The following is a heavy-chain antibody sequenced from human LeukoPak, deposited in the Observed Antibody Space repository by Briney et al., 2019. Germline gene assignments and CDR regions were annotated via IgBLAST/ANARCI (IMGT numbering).Heavy chain of an antibody. J-gene: IGHJ4*02. V-gene: IGHV4-34*01. Sequence: SETLSLTCGVYGGSFRGYYWGWIRQPPGKGLEWIGNIYYTGSTYYNVSLNSRVTISIDTSKNLFSLRLNSMTAADTAVYYCAKSGGYGLIDKWGQGTLVTVSS. D-gene: IGHD1-26*01. CDR2: IYYTGST. CDR1: GGSFRGYY. CDR3: AKSGGYGLIDK.